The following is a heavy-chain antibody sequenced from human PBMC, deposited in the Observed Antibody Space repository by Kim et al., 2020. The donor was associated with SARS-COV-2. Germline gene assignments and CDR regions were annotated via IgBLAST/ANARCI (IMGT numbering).Heavy chain of an antibody. CDR1: GFTFGSYW. CDR2: IKQDGSEK. D-gene: IGHD6-13*01. V-gene: IGHV3-7*01. Sequence: GGSLRLSCAASGFTFGSYWMAWVRQAPGKGLEGVANIKQDGSEKHYVDSIKGRFTISRDNAKNSLYLQMNSLRAEDSAVYYCARYSSSWGWIDPWGQGTLVTVSS. CDR3: ARYSSSWGWIDP. J-gene: IGHJ5*02.